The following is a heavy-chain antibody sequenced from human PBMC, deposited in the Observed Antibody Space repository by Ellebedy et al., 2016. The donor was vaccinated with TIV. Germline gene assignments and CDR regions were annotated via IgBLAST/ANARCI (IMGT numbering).Heavy chain of an antibody. D-gene: IGHD3-22*01. CDR2: ISYDGSNK. Sequence: GGSLRLXCAASGFTFSSYGMHWVRQAPGKGLEWVAVISYDGSNKYYADSVKGRFTISRDNAKNSLYLQMNSLRAEDTAVYYCARDFTLNYYDSSTLDYWGQGTLVTVSS. CDR1: GFTFSSYG. CDR3: ARDFTLNYYDSSTLDY. J-gene: IGHJ4*02. V-gene: IGHV3-30*03.